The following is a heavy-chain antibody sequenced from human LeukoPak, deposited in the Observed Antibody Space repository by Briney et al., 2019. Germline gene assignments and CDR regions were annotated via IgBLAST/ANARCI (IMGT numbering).Heavy chain of an antibody. J-gene: IGHJ4*02. V-gene: IGHV4-4*07. CDR2: IYNTGST. D-gene: IGHD3-22*01. CDR3: ARAPQYYDSSGYYYWD. Sequence: SETLSLTCTVSGGSISSYYWSWIRQPAGKGLEWIGRIYNTGSTNYNPSLKSRVTMSADTSKNQFFLKLSSVTAADTAVYYCARAPQYYDSSGYYYWDWGQGTLVTVSS. CDR1: GGSISSYY.